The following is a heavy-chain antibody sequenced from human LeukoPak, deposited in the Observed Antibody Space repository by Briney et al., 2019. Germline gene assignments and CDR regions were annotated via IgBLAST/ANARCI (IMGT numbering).Heavy chain of an antibody. D-gene: IGHD2-15*01. J-gene: IGHJ5*02. CDR2: IYYSGST. CDR3: ATSGGKGVPWLNWFDP. CDR1: GGSISSYY. Sequence: PSETLSLTCTVSGGSISSYYWSWIRQPPGKGLEWIGYIYYSGSTNYNPSLKSRVTISVDTSKNQFSLKLSSVTAADTAVYYCATSGGKGVPWLNWFDPWGQGTLVTVSS. V-gene: IGHV4-59*01.